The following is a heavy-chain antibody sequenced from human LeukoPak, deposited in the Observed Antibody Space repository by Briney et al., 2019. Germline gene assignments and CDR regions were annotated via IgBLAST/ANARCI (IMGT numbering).Heavy chain of an antibody. Sequence: SVEVSCKASGGTFSSYAISWVRQAPGQGLEWMRGIIPIFGTANYAQKFQGRVTITTDESTGTAYMELSSLRSEDTAVYYCATYGDYPSYYFDYWGQGTLVTVSS. CDR2: IIPIFGTA. V-gene: IGHV1-69*05. CDR1: GGTFSSYA. CDR3: ATYGDYPSYYFDY. D-gene: IGHD4-17*01. J-gene: IGHJ4*02.